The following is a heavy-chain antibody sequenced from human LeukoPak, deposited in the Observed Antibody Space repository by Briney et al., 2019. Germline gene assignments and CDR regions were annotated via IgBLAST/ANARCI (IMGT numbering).Heavy chain of an antibody. CDR1: GGSISDYY. CDR2: INHSGST. D-gene: IGHD6-13*01. V-gene: IGHV4-34*01. Sequence: SETLSLTCTVSGGSISDYYWSWIRQPPGKGLEWIGEINHSGSTNYNPSLKSRVTISVDTSKNQFSLKLSSVTAADTAVYYCATLAAAGTGAWGQGTLVTVSS. CDR3: ATLAAAGTGA. J-gene: IGHJ5*02.